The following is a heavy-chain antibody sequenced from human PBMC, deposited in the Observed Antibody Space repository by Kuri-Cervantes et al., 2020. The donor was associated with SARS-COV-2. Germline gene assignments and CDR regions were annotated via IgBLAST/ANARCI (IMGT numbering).Heavy chain of an antibody. D-gene: IGHD6-13*01. J-gene: IGHJ4*02. V-gene: IGHV3-30-3*01. CDR2: ISYDGSNK. CDR3: ASPYSSSWREVGVDY. Sequence: GESLKISCAASGFTFSSYAMHCVRQAPGKGLEWVAVISYDGSNKYYADSVKGRFTISRDNSKNTLYLQMNSLRAEDTAVYYCASPYSSSWREVGVDYWGQGTLVTVSS. CDR1: GFTFSSYA.